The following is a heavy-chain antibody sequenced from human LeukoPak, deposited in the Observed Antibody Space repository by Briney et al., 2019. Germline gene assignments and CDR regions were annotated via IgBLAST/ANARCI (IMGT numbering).Heavy chain of an antibody. J-gene: IGHJ6*02. CDR2: INPSAGST. V-gene: IGHV1-46*01. Sequence: ASVKVSCKASGYTFTSYYMHWVRQAPGQGLEWMGVINPSAGSTSYAQKFQGRVTMTRDTSTSTVYMEMSSLRSEDTAVYYCARPEYSSSSYYGMDVWGQGTTVTVSS. CDR1: GYTFTSYY. D-gene: IGHD6-6*01. CDR3: ARPEYSSSSYYGMDV.